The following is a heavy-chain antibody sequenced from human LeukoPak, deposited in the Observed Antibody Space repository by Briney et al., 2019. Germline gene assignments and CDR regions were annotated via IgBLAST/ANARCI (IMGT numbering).Heavy chain of an antibody. J-gene: IGHJ4*02. Sequence: ASVKVSCKASGCTFTSYYMHWVRQAPGQGLEWMGIINPSGGSTSYAQKFQGRVTMTEDTSTDTAYMELSSLRSEDTAVYYCATYTYCSGGSCYSRPEDTFDYWGQGTLVTVSS. CDR1: GCTFTSYY. CDR2: INPSGGST. CDR3: ATYTYCSGGSCYSRPEDTFDY. V-gene: IGHV1-46*01. D-gene: IGHD2-15*01.